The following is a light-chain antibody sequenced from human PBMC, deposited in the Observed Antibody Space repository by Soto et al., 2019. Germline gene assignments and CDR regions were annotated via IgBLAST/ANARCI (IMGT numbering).Light chain of an antibody. J-gene: IGKJ1*01. Sequence: EIVLTQSPGTLSLSPGERATLSCRASRTFSSSYLAWYQQKPGQPPQLLIYWASTRESGVPDRFSGSESGTDFTLTISSLQAEDVAVYYCQQYYTTRWTFGQGTKVEIK. V-gene: IGKV4-1*01. CDR3: QQYYTTRWT. CDR1: RTFSSSY. CDR2: WAS.